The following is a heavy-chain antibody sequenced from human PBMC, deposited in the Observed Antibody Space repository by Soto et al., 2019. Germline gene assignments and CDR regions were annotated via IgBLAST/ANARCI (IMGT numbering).Heavy chain of an antibody. V-gene: IGHV5-51*01. CDR3: ARTTQYPHYDILTGYYWYYYGMDV. D-gene: IGHD3-9*01. J-gene: IGHJ6*02. Sequence: GESLKISCKGSGYSFTKYWIGWVRQMPGKGLEWMAIIYPDESDTRYSPSFQGQVTISADKSISTAYLQWSSLKASDTAVYYCARTTQYPHYDILTGYYWYYYGMDVWGQGTTVTVSS. CDR1: GYSFTKYW. CDR2: IYPDESDT.